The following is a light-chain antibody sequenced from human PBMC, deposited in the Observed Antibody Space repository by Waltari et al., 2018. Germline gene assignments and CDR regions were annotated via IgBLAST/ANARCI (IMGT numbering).Light chain of an antibody. CDR3: GTWDGSLSAAV. CDR2: ENN. V-gene: IGLV1-51*02. Sequence: QSVLTQPPSISAAPGQKVTIPCPGRNSNLGTNYVLWFQQLPGTAPKLLIYENNERPSGIPDRFSGSKSGTSATLGITGLQTGDEADYYCGTWDGSLSAAVFGGGTKLTVL. CDR1: NSNLGTNY. J-gene: IGLJ3*02.